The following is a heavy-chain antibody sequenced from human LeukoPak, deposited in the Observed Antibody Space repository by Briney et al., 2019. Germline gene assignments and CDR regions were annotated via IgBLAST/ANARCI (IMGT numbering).Heavy chain of an antibody. Sequence: PGGSLTLSCAASGFTFSTYAMHWVRQAPGKGLEWVAVISYDGSNNYYADSVKGRFTISRDNSKNTLYPQMNSLRAEDTAVYYCARGAGASRYYFDYWGQGTLVTVSS. D-gene: IGHD6-19*01. CDR3: ARGAGASRYYFDY. J-gene: IGHJ4*02. CDR2: ISYDGSNN. V-gene: IGHV3-30-3*01. CDR1: GFTFSTYA.